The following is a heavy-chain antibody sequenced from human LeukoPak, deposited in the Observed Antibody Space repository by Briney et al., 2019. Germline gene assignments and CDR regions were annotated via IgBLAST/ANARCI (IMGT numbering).Heavy chain of an antibody. CDR2: IKQDGSQR. CDR3: ARDGRPYYYDSSGYYPYYFDY. D-gene: IGHD3-22*01. V-gene: IGHV3-7*01. CDR1: GFTFSDYW. J-gene: IGHJ4*02. Sequence: PGGSLRLSCTASGFTFSDYWMTWVRQAPGKGPEWVANIKQDGSQRYYVDSVRGRFTISRDNAKNSLHLQMNSLRAEDTAVYYCARDGRPYYYDSSGYYPYYFDYWGQGTLVTVSS.